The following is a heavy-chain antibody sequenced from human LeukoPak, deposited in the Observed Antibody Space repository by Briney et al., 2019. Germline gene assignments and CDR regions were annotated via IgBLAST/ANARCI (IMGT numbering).Heavy chain of an antibody. V-gene: IGHV3-23*01. CDR2: ISGSGGDT. Sequence: ETLSLTCIVSGGSISSYYWSWVRQAPGKGLEWVSGISGSGGDTFYADSVKGRFTISRDNSKNTVFLQMNSLRAEDTAVYYCAKASCGGSCYYAVDYWGQGTLVTVSS. CDR1: GGSISSYY. J-gene: IGHJ4*02. D-gene: IGHD2-15*01. CDR3: AKASCGGSCYYAVDY.